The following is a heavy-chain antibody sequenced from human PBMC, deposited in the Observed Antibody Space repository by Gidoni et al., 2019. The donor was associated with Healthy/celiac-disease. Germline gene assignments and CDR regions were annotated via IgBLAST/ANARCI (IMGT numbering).Heavy chain of an antibody. CDR2: LIISSSYI. Sequence: EVQPVESGGGLVKPGGWLRRRCAAAGFIVSRCSTNWDRQAPWRGLEVVSSLIISSSYISYADSVKGRFTISRDNAQNSLYLQMTGLRAEVTAVYFCARAFGFTYYYDSSGYYIDYWGQGTLVTVSS. V-gene: IGHV3-21*01. CDR1: GFIVSRCS. D-gene: IGHD3-22*01. CDR3: ARAFGFTYYYDSSGYYIDY. J-gene: IGHJ4*02.